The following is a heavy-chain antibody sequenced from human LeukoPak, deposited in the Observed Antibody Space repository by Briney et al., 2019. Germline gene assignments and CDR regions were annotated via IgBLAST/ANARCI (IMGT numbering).Heavy chain of an antibody. Sequence: GGSLRLSCAASGFTFDDYTMHWVRQAPGKTLEWVSLINWHGTTYYADSVKGRFTISRDNSKNSLYLQMDTLITEDTAFYYCVKDLSYESSGSVFDYWGQGTLVTVSS. CDR3: VKDLSYESSGSVFDY. CDR1: GFTFDDYT. D-gene: IGHD3-22*01. V-gene: IGHV3-43*01. CDR2: INWHGTT. J-gene: IGHJ4*02.